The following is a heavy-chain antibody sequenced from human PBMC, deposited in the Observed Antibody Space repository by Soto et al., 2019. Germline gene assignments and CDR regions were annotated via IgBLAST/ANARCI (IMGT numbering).Heavy chain of an antibody. Sequence: GASVKVSCKASGYTFTGYYMHWVRQAPGQGLEWMGWINPNSGGTNYAQKFQGRVTMTRDTSISTAYMELSRLRSDDTAVYYCARDRGIAARAGRIDYWGQGTLVTVSS. CDR1: GYTFTGYY. J-gene: IGHJ4*02. V-gene: IGHV1-2*02. CDR2: INPNSGGT. D-gene: IGHD6-6*01. CDR3: ARDRGIAARAGRIDY.